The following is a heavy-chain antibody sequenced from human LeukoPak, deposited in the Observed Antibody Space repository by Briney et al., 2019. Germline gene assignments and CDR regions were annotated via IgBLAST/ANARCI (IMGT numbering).Heavy chain of an antibody. CDR1: GGSFSGYY. V-gene: IGHV4-34*01. J-gene: IGHJ4*02. CDR2: INHSGST. D-gene: IGHD3-9*01. CDR3: ARGLTYYDILTGYYNVDYFDY. Sequence: SETLSLTCAVYGGSFSGYYWSWIRQPPGKGLEWIGEINHSGSTNYNPSLKSRVTISVDTSKNQFSLKLSSVTAADTAVYYCARGLTYYDILTGYYNVDYFDYWGQGTLVTVSS.